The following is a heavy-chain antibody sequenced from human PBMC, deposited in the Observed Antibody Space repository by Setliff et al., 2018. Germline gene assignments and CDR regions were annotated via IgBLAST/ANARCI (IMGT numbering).Heavy chain of an antibody. CDR1: GASISSSSYY. J-gene: IGHJ3*01. CDR2: IFYGGST. D-gene: IGHD1-26*01. Sequence: LSLTCTVSGASISSSSYYWAWIRQPPGRGLELIGSIFYGGSTYYNPSLKSRVTISIDASKNQFSLKLASVTAADTAVYYCTSVLNSVSDAFDVWGQGTVVTVSS. V-gene: IGHV4-39*07. CDR3: TSVLNSVSDAFDV.